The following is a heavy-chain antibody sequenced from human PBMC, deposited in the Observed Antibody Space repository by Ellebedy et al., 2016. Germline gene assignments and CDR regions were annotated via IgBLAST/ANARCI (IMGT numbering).Heavy chain of an antibody. CDR3: RQGHYANY. V-gene: IGHV3-23*01. Sequence: GESLKISXATSGFSFSNYFMTWVRQAPGKGLEWVSTMRGDGAKTHLADSVKGRFTMSRDIPKNTVYLQMNRLRAEDTAVYYCRQGHYANYWGQGTLVTVSS. CDR1: GFSFSNYF. CDR2: MRGDGAKT. D-gene: IGHD4-17*01. J-gene: IGHJ4*02.